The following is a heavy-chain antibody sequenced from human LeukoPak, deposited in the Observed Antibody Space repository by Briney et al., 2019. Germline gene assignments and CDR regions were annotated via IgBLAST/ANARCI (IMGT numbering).Heavy chain of an antibody. CDR2: IGAYNGNT. V-gene: IGHV1-18*01. Sequence: ASVKVSCKASGYTFTSYGISWVRQAPGQGLEWMGWIGAYNGNTNYAQKLQGRVTMTTDTSTSTAYMELRSLRSDDTAVYYCARDPPSYDRVAYGMDVWGQGTTVTVSS. D-gene: IGHD3-22*01. J-gene: IGHJ6*02. CDR3: ARDPPSYDRVAYGMDV. CDR1: GYTFTSYG.